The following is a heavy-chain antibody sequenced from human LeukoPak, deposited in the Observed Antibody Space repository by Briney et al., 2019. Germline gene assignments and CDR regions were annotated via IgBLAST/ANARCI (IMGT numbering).Heavy chain of an antibody. CDR3: AKTYCYGSGRGPGNY. CDR2: ISGSGGST. CDR1: GFTFSSYA. Sequence: GGSLRLSCAASGFTFSSYAMSWVRQAPGKGLERVSAISGSGGSTYYADSVKGRFTISRDNSKNTLYLQMNSLRAEDTAVYYCAKTYCYGSGRGPGNYWGQGTLVTVSS. D-gene: IGHD3-10*01. V-gene: IGHV3-23*01. J-gene: IGHJ4*02.